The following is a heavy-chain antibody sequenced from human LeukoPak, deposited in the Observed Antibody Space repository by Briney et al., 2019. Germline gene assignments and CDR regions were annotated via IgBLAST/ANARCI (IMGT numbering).Heavy chain of an antibody. CDR1: GFSFSCCG. D-gene: IGHD4/OR15-4a*01. V-gene: IGHV3-33*01. CDR3: ARERAPFDGFDT. CDR2: LWANGRNN. Sequence: GGSLRLSCAASGFSFSCCGMHWVRQAPGKGLDWVAVLWANGRNNYYADSVEGRFTISRDSSKNTLYLQMTSPRADDTAIYYCARERAPFDGFDTWGRGTVVTVSS. J-gene: IGHJ3*02.